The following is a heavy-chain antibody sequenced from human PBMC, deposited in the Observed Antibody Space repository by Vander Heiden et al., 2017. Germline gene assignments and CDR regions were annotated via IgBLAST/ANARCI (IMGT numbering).Heavy chain of an antibody. CDR1: GGSISSSSYY. J-gene: IGHJ4*02. D-gene: IGHD3-22*01. CDR2: IYYSGRT. CDR3: ARHLLYYYDSYRSAYYFDY. V-gene: IGHV4-39*01. Sequence: QLQLQESGPGLVKPSETLSLTCTVSGGSISSSSYYGCCTRQPPGKVLDWIGSIYYSGRTYYNPSLTSRVTISVDTSKNQFSLKLSSVTAADTAVYYCARHLLYYYDSYRSAYYFDYWGQGTLVTVSS.